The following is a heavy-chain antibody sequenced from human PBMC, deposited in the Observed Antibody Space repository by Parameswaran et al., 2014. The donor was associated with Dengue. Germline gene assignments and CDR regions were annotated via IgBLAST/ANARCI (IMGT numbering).Heavy chain of an antibody. V-gene: IGHV3-73*01. Sequence: VRQAPGKGLEWVGRIRSRGNYYATAYAASVKGRLTVSRDDSKNTAYLQMNSLQTEDTAVYYCARLSDYDNSGLNYWGQGTLVTVSS. CDR2: IRSRGNYYAT. J-gene: IGHJ4*02. CDR3: ARLSDYDNSGLNY. D-gene: IGHD3-22*01.